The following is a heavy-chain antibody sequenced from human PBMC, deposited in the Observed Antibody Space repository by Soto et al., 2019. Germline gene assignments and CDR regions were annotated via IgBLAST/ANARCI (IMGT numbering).Heavy chain of an antibody. CDR3: SFAPTWTYQLISY. CDR2: IVPINGSP. Sequence: SVNVSCKASGGMFYSSAINWVRQAPGQGLEWMGGIVPINGSPKYAQEFLGRVTISADASATTAYMDLSGLKSEDTAVYYCSFAPTWTYQLISYWGRGNRVTVSA. D-gene: IGHD2-2*01. J-gene: IGHJ4*01. CDR1: GGMFYSSA. V-gene: IGHV1-69*13.